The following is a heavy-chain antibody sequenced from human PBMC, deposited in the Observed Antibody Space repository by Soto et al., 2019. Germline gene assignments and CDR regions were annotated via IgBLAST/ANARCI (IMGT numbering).Heavy chain of an antibody. CDR1: GFTFSSYT. CDR2: ITSSGRNT. V-gene: IGHV3-23*01. J-gene: IGHJ4*02. D-gene: IGHD3-22*01. CDR3: AKSRLDHSSGYYSLAY. Sequence: EVQLLESGGGLVQPGGSLRLSCVVSGFTFSSYTMTWVRQAPGKGLEWVSTITSSGRNTYYADSVKGRFTISRDNSKNTLFLQMNSLRAEDTAVYYCAKSRLDHSSGYYSLAYWGQGTLVTVSS.